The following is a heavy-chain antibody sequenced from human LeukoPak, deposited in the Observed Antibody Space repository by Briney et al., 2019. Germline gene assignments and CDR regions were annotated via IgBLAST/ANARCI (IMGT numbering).Heavy chain of an antibody. CDR1: GYTFTSYY. D-gene: IGHD3-10*01. V-gene: IGHV1-46*01. Sequence: ASVKVSCKASGYTFTSYYMHWVRQAPGQGLEWMGIINPSGGSTSYAQKFQGRVTMTRDTSTSTVYTELSSLRSEDTAVYYCARDKAPGSGYYYGMDVWGQGTTVTVSS. CDR3: ARDKAPGSGYYYGMDV. J-gene: IGHJ6*02. CDR2: INPSGGST.